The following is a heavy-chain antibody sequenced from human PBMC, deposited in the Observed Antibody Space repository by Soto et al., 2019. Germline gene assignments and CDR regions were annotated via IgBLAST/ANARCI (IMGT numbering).Heavy chain of an antibody. J-gene: IGHJ4*02. V-gene: IGHV1-3*01. CDR1: GYTFTTYV. CDR3: VRDHFPTYYYDSSGYCVAY. CDR2: VNAGNGNT. D-gene: IGHD3-22*01. Sequence: ASVKVSCKASGYTFTTYVIHWVRQAPGQRLEWMGWVNAGNGNTKYSQNFQGRVTFTRDTSATTAYMELSSLRSEDTAVYYFVRDHFPTYYYDSSGYCVAYWGQGTLVTVSS.